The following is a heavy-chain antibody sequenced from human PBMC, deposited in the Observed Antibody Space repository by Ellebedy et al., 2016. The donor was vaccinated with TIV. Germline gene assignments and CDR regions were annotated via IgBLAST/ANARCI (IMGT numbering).Heavy chain of an antibody. D-gene: IGHD4-11*01. J-gene: IGHJ6*02. CDR1: GYTFSNHG. V-gene: IGHV1-18*01. Sequence: ASVKVSCKASGYTFSNHGISWVRQAPGQGLEWMGWISDYIGITNYAQKFQGRVTMTTDTSTSTAYLELRSLRSEDTAVYFCARALEVTTVSNYGMDVWGQGTAVTVS. CDR2: ISDYIGIT. CDR3: ARALEVTTVSNYGMDV.